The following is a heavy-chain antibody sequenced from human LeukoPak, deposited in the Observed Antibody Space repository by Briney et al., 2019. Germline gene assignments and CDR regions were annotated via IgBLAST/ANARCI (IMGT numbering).Heavy chain of an antibody. CDR3: ARVSSRARAFDI. D-gene: IGHD6-6*01. J-gene: IGHJ3*02. CDR2: INPNSGGT. CDR1: GYTFTGYY. Sequence: ASVKVSCKASGYTFTGYYMHWVRQAPGQVLEWMGWINPNSGGTNYAQKFQGRVTMTRDTSISTAYMELSRLRSDDTAVYYCARVSSRARAFDIWGQGTMVTVSS. V-gene: IGHV1-2*02.